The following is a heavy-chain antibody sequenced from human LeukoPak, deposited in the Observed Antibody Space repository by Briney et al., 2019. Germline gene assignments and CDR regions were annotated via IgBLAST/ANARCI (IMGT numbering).Heavy chain of an antibody. D-gene: IGHD1-26*01. Sequence: SETLSLTCTVSGGSISSYYWSWIRQPAGKGLEWIGRIYTSGSTNYNPSLKSRVTMSVDTSKNQFSLKLSSVTAADTAVYYCARDRDSGSYLDSYDYWGQGTLVTVSS. V-gene: IGHV4-4*07. CDR3: ARDRDSGSYLDSYDY. J-gene: IGHJ4*02. CDR1: GGSISSYY. CDR2: IYTSGST.